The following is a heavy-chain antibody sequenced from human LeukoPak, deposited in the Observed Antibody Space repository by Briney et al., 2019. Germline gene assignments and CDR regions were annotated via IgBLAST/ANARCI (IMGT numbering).Heavy chain of an antibody. Sequence: PSETLSLTCTVSGYSISSGYYWGWIRQPPGKGLEWIGSIYHSGSTYYNPSLKSRVTISVDTSKNQFSLKLSSVTAAGTAVYYCARVVYGDYYFDYWGQGTLVTVSS. CDR1: GYSISSGYY. CDR3: ARVVYGDYYFDY. CDR2: IYHSGST. D-gene: IGHD2-21*02. J-gene: IGHJ4*02. V-gene: IGHV4-38-2*02.